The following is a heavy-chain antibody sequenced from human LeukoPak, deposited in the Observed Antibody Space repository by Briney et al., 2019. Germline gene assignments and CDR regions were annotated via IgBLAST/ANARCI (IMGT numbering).Heavy chain of an antibody. J-gene: IGHJ4*02. D-gene: IGHD3-10*01. CDR3: ARDSELWFGEGTPTRGDY. V-gene: IGHV1-18*01. Sequence: ASVKVSCKASGYTFTSYGISWVRQAPGQGLEWWGWINAYNGNTNHVQKFQGRVTMTTDKSTSTAYMELRSLRSDDTAVYYCARDSELWFGEGTPTRGDYWGQGTLVTVSS. CDR1: GYTFTSYG. CDR2: INAYNGNT.